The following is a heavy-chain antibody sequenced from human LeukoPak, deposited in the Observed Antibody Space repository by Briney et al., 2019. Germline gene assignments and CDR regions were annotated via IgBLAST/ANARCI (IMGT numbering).Heavy chain of an antibody. Sequence: ASVKVSCKASGYTFTSYGISWVRQAPGQGLEWMGWISAYNGHTNYAQKLQGRVTLSTDTSTSTAYMELTSLKPDDTAVYYCARDQVVGATAGTFDFWGQGTLVTVSS. J-gene: IGHJ4*02. CDR1: GYTFTSYG. CDR2: ISAYNGHT. CDR3: ARDQVVGATAGTFDF. D-gene: IGHD1-26*01. V-gene: IGHV1-18*01.